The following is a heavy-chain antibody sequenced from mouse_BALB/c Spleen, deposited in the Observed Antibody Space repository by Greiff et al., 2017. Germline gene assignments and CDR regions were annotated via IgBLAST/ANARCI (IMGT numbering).Heavy chain of an antibody. D-gene: IGHD3-1*01. V-gene: IGHV3-8*02. CDR2: ISYSGST. CDR1: GDSITSGY. J-gene: IGHJ4*01. CDR3: ARYTARAPYYYAMDY. Sequence: VQLKESGPSLVKPSQTLSLTCSVTGDSITSGYWNWIRKFPGNKLEYMGYISYSGSTYYNPSLKSRISITRDTSKNQYYLQLNSVTTEDTATYYCARYTARAPYYYAMDYWGQGTSVTVSS.